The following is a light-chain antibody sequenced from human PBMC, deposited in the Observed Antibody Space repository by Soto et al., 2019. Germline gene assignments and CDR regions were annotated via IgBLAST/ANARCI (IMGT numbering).Light chain of an antibody. Sequence: QSVLTQPASVSGSPGQSITISCAGTSSDVGSSNLVSWYLHHPGKVPKLIIFEGIKRPSDISSRFSGSKSGNKASLTISGLQAEDEADYYCCSYAGSNSYVLGSGTKVTVL. CDR2: EGI. V-gene: IGLV2-23*01. J-gene: IGLJ1*01. CDR1: SSDVGSSNL. CDR3: CSYAGSNSYV.